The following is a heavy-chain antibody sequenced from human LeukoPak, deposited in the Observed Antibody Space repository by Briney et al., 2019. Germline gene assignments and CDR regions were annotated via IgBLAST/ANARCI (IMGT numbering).Heavy chain of an antibody. CDR3: ARVRYRLAETYIDY. CDR1: GYIFTGYY. D-gene: IGHD3-16*01. V-gene: IGHV1-2*02. Sequence: GASVKVSCKASGYIFTGYYMHWVRQAPGQGLEWRGWINPNSGDTNYAQKFLGRVTMNRDTSISTAYMELGRLRSDDTAVYYCARVRYRLAETYIDYWGQGTLVTVSS. J-gene: IGHJ4*02. CDR2: INPNSGDT.